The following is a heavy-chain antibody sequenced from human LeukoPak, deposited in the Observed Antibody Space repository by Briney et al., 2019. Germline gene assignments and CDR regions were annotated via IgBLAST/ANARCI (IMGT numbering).Heavy chain of an antibody. J-gene: IGHJ4*02. Sequence: PGGSLRLSCAASGFTFSTYSMNWVRQAPGKGLEWLSYISSSRTTIYYADSVKGGFTISRDNAKNSLYLQMNSLRDEDTAVYYCARDDEGYTYRFDYWGQGTLVTVSS. D-gene: IGHD5-18*01. V-gene: IGHV3-48*02. CDR2: ISSSRTTI. CDR1: GFTFSTYS. CDR3: ARDDEGYTYRFDY.